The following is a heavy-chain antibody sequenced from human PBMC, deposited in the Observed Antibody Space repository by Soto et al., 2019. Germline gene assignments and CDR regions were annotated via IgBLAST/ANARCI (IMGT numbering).Heavy chain of an antibody. CDR2: IYYSGST. CDR1: GGSISSYY. V-gene: IGHV4-59*08. J-gene: IGHJ6*02. D-gene: IGHD6-13*01. CDR3: ARQRDRSWYDYYYYYGMDV. Sequence: SSETLSLTCTVSGGSISSYYWSWIRQPPGKGLEWIGYIYYSGSTNYNPSLKSRVTISVDTSKNQFSLKLSSVTAADTAVYYCARQRDRSWYDYYYYYGMDVWGQGTTVTSP.